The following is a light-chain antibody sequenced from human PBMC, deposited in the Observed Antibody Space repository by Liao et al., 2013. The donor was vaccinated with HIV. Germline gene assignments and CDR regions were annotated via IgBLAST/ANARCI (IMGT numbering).Light chain of an antibody. J-gene: IGLJ2*01. Sequence: SYELTQSPSVSVSPGQTASITCSGDKLGNKYASWYQQKPGQSPVLVIYRNDKRPSEIPERFSGSNSGNTATLTISGTQATDEADYYCQAWDSNTYVIFGGGTKLTVL. CDR2: RND. CDR1: KLGNKY. CDR3: QAWDSNTYVI. V-gene: IGLV3-1*01.